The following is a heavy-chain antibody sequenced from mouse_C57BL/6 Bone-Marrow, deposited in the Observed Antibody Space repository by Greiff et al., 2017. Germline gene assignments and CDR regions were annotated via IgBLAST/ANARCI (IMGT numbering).Heavy chain of an antibody. CDR2: ISYDGSN. D-gene: IGHD1-1*01. CDR1: GYSITSGYY. Sequence: EVKLMESGPGLVKPSQSLSLTCSVTGYSITSGYYWNWIRQFPGNKLEWMGYISYDGSNNYNPSHKNRISITRDTSKNQFFLKLNSVTTEDTATYYCARLEDYYGSSPWYFDVWGTGTTVTVSS. CDR3: ARLEDYYGSSPWYFDV. V-gene: IGHV3-6*01. J-gene: IGHJ1*03.